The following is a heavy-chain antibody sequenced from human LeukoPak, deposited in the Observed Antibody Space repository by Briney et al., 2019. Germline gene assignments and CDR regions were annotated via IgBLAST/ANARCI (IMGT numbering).Heavy chain of an antibody. D-gene: IGHD2-21*02. V-gene: IGHV1-2*02. CDR2: INPDSGVT. CDR1: RHXFTVYH. Sequence: ALVKVSCKASRHXFTVYHVHWVRQAPGQGLEWMGWINPDSGVTNYAQNLQARVTMTRDTSISTVFLDLSSLRSDDTAVYYCALVTSGNWWFDPWGQGTLVTVSS. J-gene: IGHJ5*02. CDR3: ALVTSGNWWFDP.